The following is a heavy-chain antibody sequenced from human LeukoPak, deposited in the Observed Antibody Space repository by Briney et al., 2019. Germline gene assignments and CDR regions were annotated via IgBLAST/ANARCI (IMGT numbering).Heavy chain of an antibody. D-gene: IGHD3-10*01. J-gene: IGHJ4*02. CDR2: ISSGGSTV. V-gene: IGHV3-48*03. Sequence: GGSLRLSCAASGFTFSNYEMHWVRRAPGKGLEWVSYISSGGSTVYYADSVKGRFAVSRDNAKNSLYLQMSSLRAEDTAVYYCARGGSFVEYWGQGTLVSVSS. CDR3: ARGGSFVEY. CDR1: GFTFSNYE.